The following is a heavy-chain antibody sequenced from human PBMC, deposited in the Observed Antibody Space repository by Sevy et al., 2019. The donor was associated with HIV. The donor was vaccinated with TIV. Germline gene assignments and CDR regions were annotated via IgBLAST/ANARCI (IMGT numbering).Heavy chain of an antibody. CDR3: ARDPYYDFWSGRSGYDY. V-gene: IGHV3-30-3*01. Sequence: GGSLGLSCAASGFTFSSYAMHWVRQAPGKGLEWVAVISYDGSNKYYADSVKGRFTISRDNSKNTLYLQMNSLRAEDTAVYYCARDPYYDFWSGRSGYDYWGQGTLVTVSS. J-gene: IGHJ4*02. CDR2: ISYDGSNK. D-gene: IGHD3-3*01. CDR1: GFTFSSYA.